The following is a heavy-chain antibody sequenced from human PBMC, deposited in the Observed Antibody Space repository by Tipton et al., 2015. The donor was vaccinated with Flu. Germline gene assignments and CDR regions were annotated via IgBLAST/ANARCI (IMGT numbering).Heavy chain of an antibody. D-gene: IGHD2-2*01. CDR3: ARDIGGGCSSVACDGGTRWFDP. Sequence: SLRLSCAASGFTFPTYGMNWVRQAPGKGLEWVAVISSHGTRGYYADSVKGRFTISRDNSKNTLYLQINSLRTEDTAVYYCARDIGGGCSSVACDGGTRWFDPWGQGTLVTVSS. J-gene: IGHJ5*02. CDR1: GFTFPTYG. V-gene: IGHV3-30*03. CDR2: ISSHGTRG.